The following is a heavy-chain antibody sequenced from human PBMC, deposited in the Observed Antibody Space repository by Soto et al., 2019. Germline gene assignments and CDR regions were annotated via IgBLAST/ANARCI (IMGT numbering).Heavy chain of an antibody. CDR2: ISGSVGST. CDR1: GFTFSGHG. V-gene: IGHV3-23*01. CDR3: AKDRNIAARNYDE. Sequence: GGSLRLSCVGSGFTFSGHGMSWVRQAPGKGLEWVSAISGSVGSTFYADSVKGRFTISRDNSKNTLYLQMNSLRDEDTAVYYCAKDRNIAARNYDEWGQGVLVTVSS. D-gene: IGHD6-6*01. J-gene: IGHJ4*02.